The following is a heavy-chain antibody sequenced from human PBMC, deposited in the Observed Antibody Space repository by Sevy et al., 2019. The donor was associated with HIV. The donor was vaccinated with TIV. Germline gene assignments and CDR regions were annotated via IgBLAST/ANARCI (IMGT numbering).Heavy chain of an antibody. D-gene: IGHD6-19*01. J-gene: IGHJ4*02. CDR1: GYTFSRSV. V-gene: IGHV1-18*04. CDR3: ARGRGIAVAGGGYSSDY. Sequence: ASVKVSCKASGYTFSRSVITWVRQAPGQGLEWMGWISTYNGKTNYAQKFQDRVTMTTDTSTNTAYMELRSLRSDDTAIYFCARGRGIAVAGGGYSSDYWGQGSLVTVSS. CDR2: ISTYNGKT.